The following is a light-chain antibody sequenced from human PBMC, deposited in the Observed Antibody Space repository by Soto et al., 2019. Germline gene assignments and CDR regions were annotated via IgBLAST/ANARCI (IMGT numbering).Light chain of an antibody. CDR1: QSISGN. CDR3: QQYNNWPPIT. Sequence: EIVLTQSPGTLSLSPGEGATLSCRAIQSISGNYLAWYQQKPGQAPRLLIYGASTRATGIPARFSGSGSGTEFTLTISSLQSEDFAVYYCQQYNNWPPITFGQGTRLEIK. CDR2: GAS. V-gene: IGKV3-15*01. J-gene: IGKJ5*01.